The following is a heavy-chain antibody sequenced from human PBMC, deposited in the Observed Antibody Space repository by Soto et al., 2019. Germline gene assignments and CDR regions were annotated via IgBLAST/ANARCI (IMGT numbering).Heavy chain of an antibody. Sequence: VKVSCKASRVAFSKFIVTWVRQAPGLGLEWVGGIIPIFGTANYAQKFQGRVTITADESTSTSYMEVNNLRSEDTAVYYCAKVRYSSPMGYYYGMDVWGQGTTVTVSS. CDR3: AKVRYSSPMGYYYGMDV. CDR2: IIPIFGTA. D-gene: IGHD6-19*01. CDR1: RVAFSKFI. V-gene: IGHV1-69*13. J-gene: IGHJ6*02.